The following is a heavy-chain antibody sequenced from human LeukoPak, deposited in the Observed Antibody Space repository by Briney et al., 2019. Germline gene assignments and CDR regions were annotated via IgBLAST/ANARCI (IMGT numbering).Heavy chain of an antibody. CDR3: ARGGLVTWYFGL. V-gene: IGHV3-23*01. CDR1: GFIFTNYA. Sequence: GGSLRLSCAASGFIFTNYAMTWVRQAPGKGLEWVSGITAGGGSTYYADSVKGRFTISRDNPKNTLYLQMSSLRAEDTAVYYCARGGLVTWYFGLWGRGTLVTVSS. CDR2: ITAGGGST. J-gene: IGHJ2*01. D-gene: IGHD5-12*01.